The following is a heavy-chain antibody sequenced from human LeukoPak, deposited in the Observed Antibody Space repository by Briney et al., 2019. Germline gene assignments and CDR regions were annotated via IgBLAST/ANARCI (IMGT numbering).Heavy chain of an antibody. D-gene: IGHD6-19*01. J-gene: IGHJ5*02. V-gene: IGHV4-31*03. CDR3: ARSDGSHIAVAGSNWFDP. CDR2: IYYSGST. Sequence: SQTLSLTCTVSGGSISSGGYYWSWIRQHPGKGLEWIGYIYYSGSTYYNPSLKSRVTISVDTSKNQFSLKLSSVTAADTAVYYCARSDGSHIAVAGSNWFDPWGQGTLVTVSS. CDR1: GGSISSGGYY.